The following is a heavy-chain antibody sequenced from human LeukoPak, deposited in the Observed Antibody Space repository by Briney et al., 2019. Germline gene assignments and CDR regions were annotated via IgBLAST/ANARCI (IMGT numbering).Heavy chain of an antibody. CDR3: ARGRGRNPSSYYYYMDV. J-gene: IGHJ6*04. V-gene: IGHV3-23*01. Sequence: GGSLRLSCAASGFTFSNFGMSWVRQAPEKGLEWVSSVTISGDNTYYAESVKGRFTISRDNSKGTLYLLMSSLRADDTAVYYCARGRGRNPSSYYYYMDVWGKGTTVTISS. D-gene: IGHD3-16*01. CDR1: GFTFSNFG. CDR2: VTISGDNT.